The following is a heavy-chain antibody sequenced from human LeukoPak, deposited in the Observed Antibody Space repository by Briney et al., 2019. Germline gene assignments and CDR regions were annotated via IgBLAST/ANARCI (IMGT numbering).Heavy chain of an antibody. CDR2: ISYDGSNT. CDR1: GFTFRNYA. D-gene: IGHD3-10*01. V-gene: IGHV3-30*07. J-gene: IGHJ4*02. Sequence: GGSLRLSCAASGFTFRNYAMHWVRQAPGKGLEWMALISYDGSNTWYADSVKGRFTISRDNSKNTLYLQMNSLRDEDTAKYYCANVAFYYTSGTYIWGQGTLVTVSS. CDR3: ANVAFYYTSGTYI.